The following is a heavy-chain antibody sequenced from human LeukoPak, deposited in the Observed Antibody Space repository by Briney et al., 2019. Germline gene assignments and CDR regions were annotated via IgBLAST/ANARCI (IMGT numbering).Heavy chain of an antibody. J-gene: IGHJ6*02. V-gene: IGHV3-23*01. CDR1: GFTFSTYA. D-gene: IGHD3/OR15-3a*01. CDR3: VPLGGLGYYQYGMDV. CDR2: IGGSGGDT. Sequence: GGSLRLSCVVSGFTFSTYAMSWVRQAPGKGLESVSGIGGSGGDTFYTDSVRGRFTVSRDNSKNTLFLQIDSLRTEDTAVYYCVPLGGLGYYQYGMDVWGRGTTVTVSS.